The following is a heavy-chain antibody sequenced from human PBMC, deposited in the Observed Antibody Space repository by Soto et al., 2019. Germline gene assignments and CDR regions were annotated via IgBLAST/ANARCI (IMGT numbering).Heavy chain of an antibody. CDR2: ISAYNGNT. CDR3: ARIPGLVRGLITFLFDY. CDR1: GYTFTSYG. V-gene: IGHV1-18*01. J-gene: IGHJ4*02. D-gene: IGHD3-10*01. Sequence: ASVKVSCKASGYTFTSYGVSWVRQAPGQGLEWMGWISAYNGNTNYAQKVQGRITMTTDTSTSTAYMELRSLRSDDTAVYYCARIPGLVRGLITFLFDYWGQGTLVTVSS.